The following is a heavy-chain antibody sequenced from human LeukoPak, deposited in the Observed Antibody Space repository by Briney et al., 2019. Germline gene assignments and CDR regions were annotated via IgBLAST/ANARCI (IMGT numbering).Heavy chain of an antibody. CDR2: INSDGSWT. Sequence: GGSLRLSCAASGNYWMHWVRQVPGKGLVWVSHINSDGSWTSYADSVKGRFTISRDNSKSTLSLQMNSLRAEDTAVYYCARQDCSSGSCYNDYWGQGTLVTVSS. CDR1: GNYW. J-gene: IGHJ4*02. CDR3: ARQDCSSGSCYNDY. V-gene: IGHV3-74*01. D-gene: IGHD2-2*02.